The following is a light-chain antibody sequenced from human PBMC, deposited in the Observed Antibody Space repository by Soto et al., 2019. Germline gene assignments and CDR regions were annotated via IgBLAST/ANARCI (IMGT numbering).Light chain of an antibody. CDR2: GAS. CDR1: QSVNSNN. V-gene: IGKV3-20*01. CDR3: HHFGGTWT. J-gene: IGKJ1*01. Sequence: EIVLTQSPGSLSLSPGERATLSCRASQSVNSNNLVWYQQKPGQSPRLLIDGASTSATGIPDRFSASGSWTDFTLTISSLEPEDFAVYHCHHFGGTWTFGQGTKVDI.